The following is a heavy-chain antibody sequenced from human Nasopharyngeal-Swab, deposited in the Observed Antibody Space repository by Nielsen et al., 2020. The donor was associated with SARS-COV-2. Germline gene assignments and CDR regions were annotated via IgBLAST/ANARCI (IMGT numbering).Heavy chain of an antibody. CDR3: ARGAPSIAVSY. D-gene: IGHD6-19*01. J-gene: IGHJ4*02. V-gene: IGHV4-61*01. Sequence: SDTLSLTCTVSGGSVSSGSYYWSWIRQPPGKGLEWIGYIYYSGSTNYNPSLKSRVTISVDTSKNQFSLKLSSVTAADTAVYYCARGAPSIAVSYWGQGTLVTVSS. CDR2: IYYSGST. CDR1: GGSVSSGSYY.